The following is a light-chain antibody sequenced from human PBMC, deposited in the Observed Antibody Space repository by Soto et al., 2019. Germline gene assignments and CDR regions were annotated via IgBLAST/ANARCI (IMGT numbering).Light chain of an antibody. J-gene: IGLJ3*02. CDR1: SSNIGSNS. V-gene: IGLV1-47*01. CDR2: RSN. Sequence: QSVLTQPPSASGTPGQRVTISCSGSSSNIGSNSVYWYQQLPGTAPKLLIYRSNQRPSGVPDRCSGSKSGTAASLAISGLRSGDEADYYCAAWDDSLSGPVFGGGTKLTVL. CDR3: AAWDDSLSGPV.